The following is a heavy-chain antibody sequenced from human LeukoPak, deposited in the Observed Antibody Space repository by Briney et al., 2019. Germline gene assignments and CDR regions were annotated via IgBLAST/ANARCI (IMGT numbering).Heavy chain of an antibody. CDR2: INGYNDKT. V-gene: IGHV1-18*01. D-gene: IGHD3-10*01. Sequence: GASVKVSCKASGYHFSTYGISWVRQAPGQGLEWMGRINGYNDKTKYEEEVQGRVTMTIDTSTSTAYMELRSLTSDDTAVYYCARDRGKWFADFFDFWGQGTLVTVSS. CDR3: ARDRGKWFADFFDF. CDR1: GYHFSTYG. J-gene: IGHJ4*02.